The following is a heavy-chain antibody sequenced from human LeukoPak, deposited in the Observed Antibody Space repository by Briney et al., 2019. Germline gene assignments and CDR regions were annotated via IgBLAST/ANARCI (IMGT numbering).Heavy chain of an antibody. CDR3: ARDNTYMFDY. Sequence: GGSLRLSCAASGFSFSSYWMNWVRQAPGKGLVWVAHINTDGRTTTYADSVKGRFTVARDNAKNTLYLEMNRLRAEDTAVYYCARDNTYMFDYW. V-gene: IGHV3-74*01. CDR1: GFSFSSYW. CDR2: INTDGRTT. J-gene: IGHJ4*01. D-gene: IGHD2-2*02.